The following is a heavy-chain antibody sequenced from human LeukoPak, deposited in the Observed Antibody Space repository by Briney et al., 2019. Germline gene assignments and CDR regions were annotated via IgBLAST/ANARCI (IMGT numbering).Heavy chain of an antibody. D-gene: IGHD2-21*02. CDR2: INSDGSTT. Sequence: PGGSLRLSCAASGFTFSGYWMHWVRQALGKGLVWVSRINSDGSTTSYADSVKGRFTIPRDNAKNTLYLQMNSLRAEDTAVYYCARGPFGGDYAWGLGTLVTVSS. CDR1: GFTFSGYW. V-gene: IGHV3-74*01. J-gene: IGHJ4*02. CDR3: ARGPFGGDYA.